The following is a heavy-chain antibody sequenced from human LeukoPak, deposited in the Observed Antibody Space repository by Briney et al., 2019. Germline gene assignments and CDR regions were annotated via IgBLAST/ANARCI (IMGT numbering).Heavy chain of an antibody. CDR2: INPNSGGT. D-gene: IGHD6-6*01. V-gene: IGHV1-2*02. CDR3: ATVSSSSSVFAFDY. J-gene: IGHJ4*02. CDR1: GYTFTGYY. Sequence: ASVKVSCKASGYTFTGYYMHWVRQAPGQGLEWMGWINPNSGGTNYAQKFQGRVTMTRDTSISTAYMELSRLRSDDTAVYHCATVSSSSSVFAFDYWGQGTLVTVSS.